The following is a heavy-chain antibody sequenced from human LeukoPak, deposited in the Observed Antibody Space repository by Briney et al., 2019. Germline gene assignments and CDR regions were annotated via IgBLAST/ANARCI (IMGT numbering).Heavy chain of an antibody. V-gene: IGHV3-48*01. J-gene: IGHJ4*02. D-gene: IGHD6-13*01. CDR2: ISSSSSTI. CDR1: GFTFSSYS. Sequence: GGSLRLSCAASGFTFSSYSMNWVRQAPGKGLEWVSYISSSSSTIYYADSVKGRFTISRDNAKNSLYLQMNSLRAEDTAVYYCARLLLQGIAAAGDYWGQGTLVTVSS. CDR3: ARLLLQGIAAAGDY.